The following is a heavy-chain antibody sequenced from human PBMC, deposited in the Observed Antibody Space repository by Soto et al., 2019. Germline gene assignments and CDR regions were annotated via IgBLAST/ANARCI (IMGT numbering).Heavy chain of an antibody. D-gene: IGHD3-10*01. CDR2: IIPIFGTA. V-gene: IGHV1-69*12. CDR3: AAPYGSGSYYNGFDY. Sequence: QVQLVQSGAEVKKPGSSVKVSCKASGGTFSSYAISWVRQAPGQGLEWMGGIIPIFGTANYAQKFQGRVTLTADESTRNAYMELSSLRSEDTAVYYCAAPYGSGSYYNGFDYWGQGTLVTVSS. J-gene: IGHJ4*02. CDR1: GGTFSSYA.